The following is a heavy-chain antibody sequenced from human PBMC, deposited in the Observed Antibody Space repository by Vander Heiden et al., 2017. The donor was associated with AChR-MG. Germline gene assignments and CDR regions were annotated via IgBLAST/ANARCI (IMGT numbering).Heavy chain of an antibody. CDR3: ATSTNLAVVTAITYFDL. CDR2: IYTSGST. J-gene: IGHJ2*01. Sequence: QVQLQESGPGLVKPSETLSLTCTVSGGPISSYYWSWIRQPAGKGLEWIGRIYTSGSTNYNPSLKSRVTMSVDTSKNQFSLKLSSVTAADTAVYYCATSTNLAVVTAITYFDLWGRGTLVTVSS. D-gene: IGHD2-21*02. CDR1: GGPISSYY. V-gene: IGHV4-4*07.